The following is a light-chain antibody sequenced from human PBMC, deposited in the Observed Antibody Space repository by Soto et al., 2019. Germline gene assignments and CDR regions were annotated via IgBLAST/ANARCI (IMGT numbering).Light chain of an antibody. CDR3: QTWSTDIRV. Sequence: QSVLTQPPSASASLGASVKLTCTLSSGHNSYAIAWHQQQPEKRPRYLMKLNSDGSHSKGDGIADRFSGSSSGAERYLTISSLQSEDAADYCCQTWSTDIRVFGGGTQLAV. V-gene: IGLV4-69*01. CDR1: SGHNSYA. CDR2: LNSDGSH. J-gene: IGLJ3*02.